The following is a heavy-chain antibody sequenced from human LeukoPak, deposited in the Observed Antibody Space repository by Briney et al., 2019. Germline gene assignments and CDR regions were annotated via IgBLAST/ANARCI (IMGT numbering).Heavy chain of an antibody. D-gene: IGHD3-10*01. V-gene: IGHV1-69-2*01. Sequence: ASVEVSCKVSGYTFTDYYMHWVQQAPGKGLEWMGLVDPEDDETLYAEKFQGRVTITADTSSDTAYMDLSSLRSEDTAVYYCATVSGSGSYYNHFDYWGQGTLVTVSS. CDR2: VDPEDDET. CDR1: GYTFTDYY. J-gene: IGHJ4*02. CDR3: ATVSGSGSYYNHFDY.